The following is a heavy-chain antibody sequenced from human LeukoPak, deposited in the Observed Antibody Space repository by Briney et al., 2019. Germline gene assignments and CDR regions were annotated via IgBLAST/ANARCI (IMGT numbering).Heavy chain of an antibody. D-gene: IGHD3-22*01. Sequence: PGGSLRLSCAASGFTFSSYWMHWVRQAPGKGLVWVSRINSDGSSTSYADSVKGRFTISRDNAKNTLYLQMNSLRAEDTAVYYRARAGYHYDSSGYLTPFDYWGQGTLVTVSS. CDR2: INSDGSST. CDR1: GFTFSSYW. CDR3: ARAGYHYDSSGYLTPFDY. V-gene: IGHV3-74*01. J-gene: IGHJ4*02.